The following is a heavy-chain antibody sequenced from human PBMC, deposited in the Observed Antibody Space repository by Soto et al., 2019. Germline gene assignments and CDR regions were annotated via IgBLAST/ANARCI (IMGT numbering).Heavy chain of an antibody. D-gene: IGHD2-21*01. J-gene: IGHJ5*02. V-gene: IGHV4-38-2*02. CDR1: GDSISSGYH. CDR2: IFHSGST. Sequence: SETLSLTCTVSGDSISSGYHWAWIRQPPGMRLEWVASIFHSGSTNYNPSLKGRVSMSVDTSKKQFSLKMISVTAADTAMYYCARSAIPRGGWFRPWGQGVLVTVSS. CDR3: ARSAIPRGGWFRP.